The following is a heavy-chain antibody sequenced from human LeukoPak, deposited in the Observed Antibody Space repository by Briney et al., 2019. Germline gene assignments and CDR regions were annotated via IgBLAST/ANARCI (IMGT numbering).Heavy chain of an antibody. D-gene: IGHD3-22*01. CDR1: GFTFSSYW. Sequence: GGSLRLSCAASGFTFSSYWMHWVRQAPGKGLVWVSRINSDGSSTSYADSVKGRFTISRDNAKNTLYLQMNSLRAEDTAVYYCARGYYDSSGYYYDYWGQGTLVTVSS. CDR2: INSDGSST. CDR3: ARGYYDSSGYYYDY. J-gene: IGHJ4*02. V-gene: IGHV3-74*01.